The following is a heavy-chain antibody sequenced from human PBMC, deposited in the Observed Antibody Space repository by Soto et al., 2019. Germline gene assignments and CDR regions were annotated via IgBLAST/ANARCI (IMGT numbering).Heavy chain of an antibody. J-gene: IGHJ6*02. CDR2: IYWDDDK. CDR1: GFSLSTSGVG. V-gene: IGHV2-5*02. Sequence: QITLKESGPTLVKPTQTLTLTCTFSGFSLSTSGVGVAWIRQXPGKALEWLALIYWDDDKRYRPSLESRLTXXXDTXXXXVXXXXXXXXXXXTXXXYCAYLXCSGGSCYWFSFSGMDVWGQGTTVTVSS. CDR3: AYLXCSGGSCYWFSFSGMDV. D-gene: IGHD2-15*01.